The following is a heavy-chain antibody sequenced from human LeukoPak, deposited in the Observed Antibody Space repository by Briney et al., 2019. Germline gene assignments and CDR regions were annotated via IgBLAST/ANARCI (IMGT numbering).Heavy chain of an antibody. CDR1: GGSISTGGYY. J-gene: IGHJ4*02. Sequence: PSETLSLTCTVSGGSISTGGYYWSWIRQHPGKGLEWIACIYYSGSTYYNPSLKSRITISVDTSKNQFSLKPSSVTAADTAVYYCAREFRSGNKYFDYWGQGTLVTVSS. CDR3: AREFRSGNKYFDY. D-gene: IGHD3-10*01. CDR2: IYYSGST. V-gene: IGHV4-31*03.